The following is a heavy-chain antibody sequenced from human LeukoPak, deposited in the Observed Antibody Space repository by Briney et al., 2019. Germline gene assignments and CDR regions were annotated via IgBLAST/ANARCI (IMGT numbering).Heavy chain of an antibody. CDR1: GGTFSSYA. CDR2: IIPIFGTA. D-gene: IGHD3-22*01. J-gene: IGHJ5*02. V-gene: IGHV1-69*13. CDR3: ARDDSSGYYSNWFDP. Sequence: SVKVSCKASGGTFSSYAISWVRQAPGQGLEWMGGIIPIFGTANYAQKFQGRVTITADESTSTAYMELSSLRSEDTAVYYCARDDSSGYYSNWFDPWGQGTLVTVSS.